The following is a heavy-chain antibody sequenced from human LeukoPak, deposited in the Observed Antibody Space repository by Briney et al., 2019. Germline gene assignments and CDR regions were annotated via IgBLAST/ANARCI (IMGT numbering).Heavy chain of an antibody. CDR1: GYTFTSYD. J-gene: IGHJ4*02. D-gene: IGHD2-15*01. V-gene: IGHV1-8*01. CDR3: ATLWGLGYCSGGSCFDY. Sequence: EASVKVPCKASGYTFTSYDINWVRQATGQGLEWMGWMNPNSGNTGYAQKFQGRVTMTRNTSISTAYMELSSLRSEDTAVYYCATLWGLGYCSGGSCFDYWGQGTLVTVSS. CDR2: MNPNSGNT.